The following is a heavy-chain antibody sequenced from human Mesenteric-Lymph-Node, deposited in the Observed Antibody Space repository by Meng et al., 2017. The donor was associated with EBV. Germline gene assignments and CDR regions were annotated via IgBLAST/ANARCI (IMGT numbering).Heavy chain of an antibody. Sequence: QVQLQESGPGLVKPSGTLSLTCGVSGGSISSSNWWSWVRQSPGKGLEWIGQIYHNGDTNYNSSLKSRVLISVDKSKNQFSLRLNSVTAADTAVYYCARDVQMATIWGQGTLVTVSS. CDR3: ARDVQMATI. CDR1: GGSISSSNW. CDR2: IYHNGDT. J-gene: IGHJ4*02. V-gene: IGHV4-4*02. D-gene: IGHD5-24*01.